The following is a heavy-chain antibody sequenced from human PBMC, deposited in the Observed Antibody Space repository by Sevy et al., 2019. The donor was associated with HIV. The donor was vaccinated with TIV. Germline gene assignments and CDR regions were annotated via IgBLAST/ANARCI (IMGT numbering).Heavy chain of an antibody. D-gene: IGHD4-17*01. CDR2: IRASGSTP. V-gene: IGHV3-23*01. CDR1: RFTFSSYA. Sequence: GGTLRLSCAASRFTFSSYAMNWVRQAPGRGLEWVSAIRASGSTPYYADSVKGRFTISRDKSKNTLYLQMNSLRAEDTAVYYCAKSYGDPYLYYGMDVWGQGTTVTVSS. CDR3: AKSYGDPYLYYGMDV. J-gene: IGHJ6*02.